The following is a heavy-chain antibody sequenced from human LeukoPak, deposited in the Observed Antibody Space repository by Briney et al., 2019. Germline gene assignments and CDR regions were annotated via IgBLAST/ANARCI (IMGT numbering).Heavy chain of an antibody. CDR3: ASLNSISSLDWFDP. V-gene: IGHV1-69*05. CDR2: IIPIFGTA. CDR1: GGTFSSYT. J-gene: IGHJ5*02. D-gene: IGHD6-6*01. Sequence: SVKVSCKASGGTFSSYTISWVRQAPGQRLEWMGGIIPIFGTANYAQKFQGRVTITTDESTSTAYMDLSSLTSEDTAVYYCASLNSISSLDWFDPWGQGTLVTVSS.